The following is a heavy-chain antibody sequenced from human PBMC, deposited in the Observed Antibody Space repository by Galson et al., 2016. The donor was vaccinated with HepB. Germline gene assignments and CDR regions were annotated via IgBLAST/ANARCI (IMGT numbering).Heavy chain of an antibody. D-gene: IGHD6-13*01. J-gene: IGHJ4*02. CDR2: INPNGDTT. CDR1: GFTSDY. V-gene: IGHV1-46*01. CDR3: ARGGGIEDWLPLDY. Sequence: SVKVSCKASGFTSDYIHWVRQAPGQGLEWMEIINPNGDTTTYAQKFQGRVSMTRDTSTSTVYMELSSLRSEDTAVYYCARGGGIEDWLPLDYWGQGTLVTVSS.